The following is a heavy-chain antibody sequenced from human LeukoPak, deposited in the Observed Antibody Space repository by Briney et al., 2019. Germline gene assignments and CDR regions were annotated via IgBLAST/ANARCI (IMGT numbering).Heavy chain of an antibody. Sequence: PGGSLRLSCAASGFTFDDYAMHWVRQAPGKGLEWVSGISWNSGSIGYADSVKGRFTISRDNAKNSLYLQMNSLRAEDMALYYCARLVTSDAFDIWGQGTMVTVSS. CDR1: GFTFDDYA. V-gene: IGHV3-9*03. J-gene: IGHJ3*02. D-gene: IGHD4-11*01. CDR2: ISWNSGSI. CDR3: ARLVTSDAFDI.